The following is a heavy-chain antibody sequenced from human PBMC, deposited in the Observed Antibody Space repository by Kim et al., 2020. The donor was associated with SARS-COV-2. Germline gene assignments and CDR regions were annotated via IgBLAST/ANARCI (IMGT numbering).Heavy chain of an antibody. CDR1: GFTFSSYS. D-gene: IGHD3-22*01. CDR3: ARDDRGLASGYYLTGSSYGMVV. Sequence: GGSLRLSCAASGFTFSSYSMNWVRQAPGKGLEWVSSISSSSSYIYYADSVEGQFTISRDNAKNSLYLQMNSLRAEDTAVYYCARDDRGLASGYYLTGSSYGMVVWGQGTTVTVSS. CDR2: ISSSSSYI. J-gene: IGHJ6*02. V-gene: IGHV3-21*01.